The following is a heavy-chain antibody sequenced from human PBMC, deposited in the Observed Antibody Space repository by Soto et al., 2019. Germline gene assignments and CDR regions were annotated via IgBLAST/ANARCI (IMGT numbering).Heavy chain of an antibody. CDR2: IIPIFGTA. D-gene: IGHD3-10*01. CDR1: GGTFSSYA. CDR3: ARGYYYGSGSYLAADY. Sequence: SVKVSCKASGGTFSSYAISWVRQAPGQGLEWMGGIIPIFGTANYAQKFQGRVTITADESTSTAYMELSSLRSEDTAVYYCARGYYYGSGSYLAADYWGQGTLVTVSS. V-gene: IGHV1-69*13. J-gene: IGHJ4*02.